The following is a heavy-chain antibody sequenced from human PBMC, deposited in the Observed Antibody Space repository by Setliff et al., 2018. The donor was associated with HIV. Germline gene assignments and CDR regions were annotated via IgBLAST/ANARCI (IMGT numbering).Heavy chain of an antibody. Sequence: LSLTCTVSGDSISTSNSYWGWVRQPPGKGLEWIGSLYYGGTTYYNPSLKGRVTISVDTSKNHSSLKLSSVTAADTAVYYCARHQVIPTVIGAFDIWGQGTAVTVSS. J-gene: IGHJ3*02. CDR3: ARHQVIPTVIGAFDI. CDR1: GDSISTSNSY. V-gene: IGHV4-39*01. D-gene: IGHD3-16*02. CDR2: LYYGGTT.